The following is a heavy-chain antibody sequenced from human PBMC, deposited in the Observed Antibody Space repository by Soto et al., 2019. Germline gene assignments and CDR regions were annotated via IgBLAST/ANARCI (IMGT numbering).Heavy chain of an antibody. D-gene: IGHD4-17*01. Sequence: PGGSLRLSCAASGFTFTSYSMNWVRQAPGKGLEWVSSISSSSNYIYYADSLRGRFTISRDNSKNSLSLQMNSLRAEDTAVYYCAREVYGDYQYYYYGMDVWGQGTTVTVSS. CDR1: GFTFTSYS. CDR2: ISSSSNYI. V-gene: IGHV3-21*01. CDR3: AREVYGDYQYYYYGMDV. J-gene: IGHJ6*02.